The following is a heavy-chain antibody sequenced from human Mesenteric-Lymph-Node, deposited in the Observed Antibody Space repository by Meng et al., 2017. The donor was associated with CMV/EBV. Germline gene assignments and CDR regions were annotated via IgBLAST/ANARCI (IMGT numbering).Heavy chain of an antibody. V-gene: IGHV3-53*01. CDR3: AKDRGPMVVTLGLDY. CDR1: GFTVSSVY. J-gene: IGHJ4*02. D-gene: IGHD4-23*01. CDR2: IYIDGNT. Sequence: GESLKISCAASGFTVSSVYMTWVRQAPGKGLEWVSVIYIDGNTPYADSVKGRFTISRDNSKNTLYLQMNSLRAEDTAVYYCAKDRGPMVVTLGLDYWGQGTLVTVSS.